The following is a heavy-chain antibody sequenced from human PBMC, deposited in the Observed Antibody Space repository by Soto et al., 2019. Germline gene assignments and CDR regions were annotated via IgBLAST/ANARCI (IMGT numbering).Heavy chain of an antibody. Sequence: QVQLVQSGAEVKKPGASVKVSCKASGYTFTGYYMHWVRQAPGQGLEWMGWINPNSGGTNYAQKFQGRVTITADESTSTAYMELSSLRSEDTAVYYCARQGYGDYGGNFQHWGQGTLVTVSS. CDR2: INPNSGGT. D-gene: IGHD4-17*01. CDR1: GYTFTGYY. CDR3: ARQGYGDYGGNFQH. V-gene: IGHV1-2*02. J-gene: IGHJ1*01.